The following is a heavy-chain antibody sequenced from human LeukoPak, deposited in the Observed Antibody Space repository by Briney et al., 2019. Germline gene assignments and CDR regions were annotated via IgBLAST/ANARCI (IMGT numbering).Heavy chain of an antibody. D-gene: IGHD1-26*01. Sequence: GGSLRLSCAASGFTFSSYAMSWVRQAPGKGLEWVSSISSSSSYIFYADSVKGRFTISRDNAKNSLSLQMNNLRVEDTAVYYCARGEVVGTTTGVDYWGQGTLVTVSS. CDR2: ISSSSSYI. J-gene: IGHJ4*02. CDR3: ARGEVVGTTTGVDY. V-gene: IGHV3-21*01. CDR1: GFTFSSYA.